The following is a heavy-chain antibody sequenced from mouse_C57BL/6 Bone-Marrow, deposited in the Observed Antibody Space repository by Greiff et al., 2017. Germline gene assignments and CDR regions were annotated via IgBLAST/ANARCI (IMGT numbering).Heavy chain of an antibody. CDR2: ISDGGSYT. Sequence: EVKLVESGGGLVKPGGSLKLSCAASGFPFSSYAMSWVRQTPEKRLEWVATISDGGSYTYYPDNVKGRFTISRVNAKNNLYLQMSHLKSEDTAMYYCSRIWRYYNHFYYYAMDSWGPGTSGTVSS. CDR1: GFPFSSYA. CDR3: SRIWRYYNHFYYYAMDS. J-gene: IGHJ4*01. D-gene: IGHD2-12*01. V-gene: IGHV5-4*03.